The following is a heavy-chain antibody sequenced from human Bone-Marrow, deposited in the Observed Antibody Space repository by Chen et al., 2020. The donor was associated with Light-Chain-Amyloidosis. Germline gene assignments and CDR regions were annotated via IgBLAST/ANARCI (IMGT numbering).Heavy chain of an antibody. CDR1: GFSFSSYA. CDR2: ISGGGCSR. V-gene: IGHV3-23*04. D-gene: IGHD3-9*01. Sequence: EVQLVESGGGLVQPGGSLRLSCAASGFSFSSYAMSWVRQAPGKGLEWVSGISGGGCSRHYAASVECRLTSYRDNSKNKLYRKMIRLGAEDTAVYYCAKDISYDDILPDYPAEAFDIWGQGTMVTVSS. J-gene: IGHJ3*02. CDR3: AKDISYDDILPDYPAEAFDI.